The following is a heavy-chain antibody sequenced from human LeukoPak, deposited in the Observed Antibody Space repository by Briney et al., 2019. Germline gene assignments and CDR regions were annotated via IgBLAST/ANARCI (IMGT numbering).Heavy chain of an antibody. CDR2: FYTSGST. CDR1: GGSISSYY. D-gene: IGHD1-1*01. Sequence: SESLSLTCTVSGGSISSYYWSWIRQPAGKGLEWIGRFYTSGSTNYNPSLKSRVTMSVDTSKNQFSLKLTSVTAADTAMYYCARDRYGGIIDYWGQGTLVTVSS. CDR3: ARDRYGGIIDY. J-gene: IGHJ4*02. V-gene: IGHV4-4*07.